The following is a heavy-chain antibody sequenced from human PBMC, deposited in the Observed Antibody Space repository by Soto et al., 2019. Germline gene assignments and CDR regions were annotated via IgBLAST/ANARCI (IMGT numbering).Heavy chain of an antibody. CDR2: TYYRSKWYN. CDR3: ARFMVVAARSWRDGMDD. CDR1: GDSVSSNSAA. V-gene: IGHV6-1*01. Sequence: PSQTLSLTCAISGDSVSSNSAAWNWIRQSPSRGLEWLGRTYYRSKWYNDYAVSVKSRITINPDTSKNQFSLQLNSVTPEDTAVNYCARFMVVAARSWRDGMDDWGQGTTVTVSS. D-gene: IGHD6-6*01. J-gene: IGHJ6*02.